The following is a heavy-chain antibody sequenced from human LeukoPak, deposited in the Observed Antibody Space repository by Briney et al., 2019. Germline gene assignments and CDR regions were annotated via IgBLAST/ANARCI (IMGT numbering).Heavy chain of an antibody. Sequence: GASVKVSCKASGYTFTDYYMHWVRLAPGQGLEWRGWLNPNSGGTNYVQKFPGWVTMTRDTSINTAYMELSRLTSDDTAVYYCARANFLYCSSTSCLFDYWGQGTLVTVSS. J-gene: IGHJ4*02. V-gene: IGHV1-2*04. CDR3: ARANFLYCSSTSCLFDY. CDR2: LNPNSGGT. D-gene: IGHD2-2*01. CDR1: GYTFTDYY.